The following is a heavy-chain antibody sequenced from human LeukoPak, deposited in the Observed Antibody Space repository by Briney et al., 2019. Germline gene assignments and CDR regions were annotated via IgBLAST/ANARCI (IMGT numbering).Heavy chain of an antibody. CDR1: GDSISYFY. D-gene: IGHD5-12*01. CDR3: ARAPSGYDPSKFDY. CDR2: IYNSGST. J-gene: IGHJ4*02. Sequence: SETLSLTCSVSGDSISYFYWSWIRQAAGKGLEWIGRIYNSGSTDYNASLKSRVTISVDTSKNQFSLKLRSVTAADTAVYYCARAPSGYDPSKFDYWGQGTLVTVSS. V-gene: IGHV4-4*07.